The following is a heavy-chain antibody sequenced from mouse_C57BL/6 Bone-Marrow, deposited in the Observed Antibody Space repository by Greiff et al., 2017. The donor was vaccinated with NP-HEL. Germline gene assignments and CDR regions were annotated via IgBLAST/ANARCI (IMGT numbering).Heavy chain of an antibody. D-gene: IGHD1-1*01. Sequence: EVKLVESGGGLVQPGGSLKLSCAASGFTFSDYYMYWVRQTPEKRLEWVAYISNGGGSTYYPDTVKGRFTISRDNAKNTLYLQMSRLKSEDTAMYYCASHYYYGRGFAYWGQGTTLTVSS. J-gene: IGHJ2*01. CDR2: ISNGGGST. CDR1: GFTFSDYY. CDR3: ASHYYYGRGFAY. V-gene: IGHV5-12*01.